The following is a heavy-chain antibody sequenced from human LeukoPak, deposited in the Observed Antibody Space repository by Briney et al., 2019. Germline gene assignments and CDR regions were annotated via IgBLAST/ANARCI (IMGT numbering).Heavy chain of an antibody. V-gene: IGHV4-39*01. CDR3: ARHGVGAVFYFYYMDV. D-gene: IGHD1-26*01. Sequence: SETPSLTCTVSGGSISSSGYYWGWIRQPPGKGLEWIGTIYYSGTTYYDPSLKSRLTISVDTSKNQFSLKLSSVTATDTAVYYCARHGVGAVFYFYYMDVWGKGTTVTVSS. J-gene: IGHJ6*03. CDR2: IYYSGTT. CDR1: GGSISSSGYY.